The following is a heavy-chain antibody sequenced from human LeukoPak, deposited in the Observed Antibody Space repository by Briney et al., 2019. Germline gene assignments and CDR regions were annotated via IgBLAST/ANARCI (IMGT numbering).Heavy chain of an antibody. CDR2: ISGSGGST. Sequence: PGGSLRLSCAASGFTFSSYAMSWVLQAPGKGLEWVSAISGSGGSTYYADSVKGRFTISRDNSKNTLYLQMNSLRAEDTAVYYCAKGGSKGLGYCSGGSCYSENWGQGTLVTVSS. V-gene: IGHV3-23*01. CDR1: GFTFSSYA. CDR3: AKGGSKGLGYCSGGSCYSEN. D-gene: IGHD2-15*01. J-gene: IGHJ4*02.